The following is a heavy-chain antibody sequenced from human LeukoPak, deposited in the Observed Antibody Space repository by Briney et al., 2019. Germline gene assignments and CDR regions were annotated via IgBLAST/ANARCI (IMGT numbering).Heavy chain of an antibody. CDR3: ARAGSGSSPSDY. J-gene: IGHJ4*02. Sequence: PGGSLRLSCAASGFTFSNYGMHWVRQAPGKGLEWVAVISYDGSNKYYADSVKGRFTISRDNSKNTLYLQLNSLRVEDTAMYYCARAGSGSSPSDYWGQGTLVTVSS. D-gene: IGHD3-10*01. V-gene: IGHV3-30*12. CDR1: GFTFSNYG. CDR2: ISYDGSNK.